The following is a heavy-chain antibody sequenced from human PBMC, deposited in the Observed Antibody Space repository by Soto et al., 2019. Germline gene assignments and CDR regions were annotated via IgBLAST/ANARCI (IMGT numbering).Heavy chain of an antibody. CDR1: GGSISSYY. Sequence: PSETLSLTCTVSGGSISSYYWSWIRQPPGKGLEWIGYIYYSGSTNYNPSLKSRVTISVDTSKNQFSLKLSSVTAADTAVYYCARESYDILTGQDYYYYYYMDVWGKGTTVTVSS. CDR2: IYYSGST. CDR3: ARESYDILTGQDYYYYYYMDV. V-gene: IGHV4-59*01. J-gene: IGHJ6*03. D-gene: IGHD3-9*01.